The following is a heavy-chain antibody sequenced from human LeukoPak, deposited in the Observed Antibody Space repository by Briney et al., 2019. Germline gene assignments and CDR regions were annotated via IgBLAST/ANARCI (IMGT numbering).Heavy chain of an antibody. D-gene: IGHD3-10*01. V-gene: IGHV3-74*01. Sequence: GGSLRLSCAASGFTFSSYWMHWVRQAPGKGLVWVSRINPDGSDTTYADSVKGQFTISRDNAKNTLYLQMNSLRAEDTAVFYCARDVGHGGDYWGQGTLVTVSS. CDR2: INPDGSDT. CDR3: ARDVGHGGDY. CDR1: GFTFSSYW. J-gene: IGHJ4*02.